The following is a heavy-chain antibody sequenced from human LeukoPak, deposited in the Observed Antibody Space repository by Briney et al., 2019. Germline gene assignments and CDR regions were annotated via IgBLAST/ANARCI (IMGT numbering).Heavy chain of an antibody. CDR1: GYTFTGYD. CDR2: MNPNSGNT. V-gene: IGHV1-8*01. D-gene: IGHD3-3*01. J-gene: IGHJ4*02. CDR3: ARGQKRSTYYDFWSGYYPPLYFDY. Sequence: ASVKVSCKASGYTFTGYDINWVRQATGQGLEWMGWMNPNSGNTGYAQKFQGRVTMTRNTSISTAYMELSSLRSEDTAVYYCARGQKRSTYYDFWSGYYPPLYFDYWGQGTLVTVSS.